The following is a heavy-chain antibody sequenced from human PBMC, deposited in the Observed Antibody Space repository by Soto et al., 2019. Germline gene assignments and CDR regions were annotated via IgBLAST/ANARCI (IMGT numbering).Heavy chain of an antibody. CDR3: SGSAYGHGFDI. CDR2: IRNRGGGYIT. V-gene: IGHV3-72*01. CDR1: GYTFSDHS. Sequence: MQLLESGGDLVQPGGSLKLSCVGSGYTFSDHSMDWVRQAPGKGLEWVGRIRNRGGGYITPYAASVSARVTVSREDSKESIYLKTNSMKVDDTAVYYCSGSAYGHGFDIWGQGTVVTVSS. J-gene: IGHJ3*02. D-gene: IGHD4-17*01.